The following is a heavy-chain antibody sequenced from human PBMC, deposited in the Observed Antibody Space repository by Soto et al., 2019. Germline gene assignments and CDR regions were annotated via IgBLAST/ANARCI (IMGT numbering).Heavy chain of an antibody. V-gene: IGHV1-69*06. CDR2: IIPLFGTS. CDR3: ARLPLRITVFGKVLGYSDS. CDR1: GGSFNDYA. Sequence: QVQLVQSGAEVKTPGSSVTVSCTPSGGSFNDYAFSWVRQAPGQGLEWLGGIIPLFGTSDYSQSFRDRATITAVNSTSTVFLKLRSLTSQDTAVYYCARLPLRITVFGKVLGYSDSWGQGSLITVSS. D-gene: IGHD3-3*01. J-gene: IGHJ4*02.